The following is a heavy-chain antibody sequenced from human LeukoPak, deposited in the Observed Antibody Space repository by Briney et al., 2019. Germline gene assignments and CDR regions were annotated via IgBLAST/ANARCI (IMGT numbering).Heavy chain of an antibody. CDR1: GGSFSGYY. CDR2: INHSGST. CDR3: ARRRYYYGSGSYYRWFDP. J-gene: IGHJ5*02. D-gene: IGHD3-10*01. Sequence: SETLSLTCAVYGGSFSGYYWSWIRQPPGKGLEWIGEINHSGSTNYNPSLKSRVTISVDTSKNQFSLKLSSVTAADTAVYYCARRRYYYGSGSYYRWFDPWGQGTLVTVSS. V-gene: IGHV4-34*01.